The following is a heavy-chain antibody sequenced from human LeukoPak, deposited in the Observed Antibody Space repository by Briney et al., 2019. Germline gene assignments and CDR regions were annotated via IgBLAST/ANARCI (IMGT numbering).Heavy chain of an antibody. D-gene: IGHD6-19*01. CDR1: GGSISGYY. Sequence: SETLSLTCSVSGGSISGYYWSWLRQPPGKGLEWIGEINHSGSTNYNPSLKSRVTISVDTSKNQFSLKLSSVTAADTAVYYCARESGSGWYVDYWGQGTLVTVSS. J-gene: IGHJ4*02. V-gene: IGHV4-34*01. CDR2: INHSGST. CDR3: ARESGSGWYVDY.